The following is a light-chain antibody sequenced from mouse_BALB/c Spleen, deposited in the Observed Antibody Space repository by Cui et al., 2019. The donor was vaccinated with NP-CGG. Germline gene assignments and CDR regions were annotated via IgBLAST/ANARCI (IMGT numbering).Light chain of an antibody. Sequence: AVVTQGSELTTSPGETVTLTCRSSTGAVTTSNYANWVQEKPDHLFTGLIGGTNNRAPGVPARFSGSLIGDKAALTITGAQTEDEAIYFCALWYSNHWVFGGGTKLTVL. CDR3: ALWYSNHWV. V-gene: IGLV1*01. CDR2: GTN. CDR1: TGAVTTSNY. J-gene: IGLJ1*01.